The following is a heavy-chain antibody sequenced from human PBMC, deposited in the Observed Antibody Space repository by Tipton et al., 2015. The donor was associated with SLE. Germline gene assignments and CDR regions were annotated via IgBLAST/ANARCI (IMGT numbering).Heavy chain of an antibody. CDR3: AKDKEAFYYDSSGYYYCLDY. V-gene: IGHV3-30*02. CDR1: GFTFSSYG. Sequence: SGFTFSSYGMHWVRQAPGKGLEWVAFIRFHGSDKYYADSVKGRFTISRDNAKNTVYLQMNSLRGEDTAVYYCAKDKEAFYYDSSGYYYCLDYWGQGTLATVSS. D-gene: IGHD3-22*01. J-gene: IGHJ4*02. CDR2: IRFHGSDK.